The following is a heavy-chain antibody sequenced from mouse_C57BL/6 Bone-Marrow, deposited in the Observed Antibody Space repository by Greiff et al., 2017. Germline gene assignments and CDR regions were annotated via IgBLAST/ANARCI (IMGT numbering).Heavy chain of an antibody. CDR1: GYTFTDYE. D-gene: IGHD2-5*01. J-gene: IGHJ3*01. Sequence: QVQLKESGAELVRPGASVTLSCKASGYTFTDYEMHWVKQTPVHGLEWTGAIDPETGGTAYNQKFKGKAILTADKSSSTAYMELRSLTSEDSAVYYCTRYSNYEVWFAYWGQGTLVTVSA. CDR3: TRYSNYEVWFAY. V-gene: IGHV1-15*01. CDR2: IDPETGGT.